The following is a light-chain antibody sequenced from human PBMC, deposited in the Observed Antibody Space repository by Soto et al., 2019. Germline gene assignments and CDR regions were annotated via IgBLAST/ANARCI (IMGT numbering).Light chain of an antibody. Sequence: QSVLTQPPSVSEAPRQRVTISCSGSSSNIGNNAVNWYQQLPGNAPKLLIYYDDLLPSGVSDRFSGSKSGTSASLAISGLQSEDEADYYCAACDDSLNGYVFGAGTKLTVL. CDR2: YDD. CDR3: AACDDSLNGYV. CDR1: SSNIGNNA. J-gene: IGLJ1*01. V-gene: IGLV1-36*01.